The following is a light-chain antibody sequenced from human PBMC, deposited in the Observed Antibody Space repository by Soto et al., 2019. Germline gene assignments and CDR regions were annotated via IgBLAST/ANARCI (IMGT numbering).Light chain of an antibody. CDR2: GAS. CDR3: QQYGDSPLT. Sequence: VMTQSPATLSVSPGEGATLSCRASQSVSSNLAWYQQKPGQAPRLLIYGASDRATGIPDRFSASGSGTDFTLTISRLEPQDFAIYYCQQYGDSPLTFGGGPKRDIK. J-gene: IGKJ4*01. CDR1: QSVSSN. V-gene: IGKV3-20*01.